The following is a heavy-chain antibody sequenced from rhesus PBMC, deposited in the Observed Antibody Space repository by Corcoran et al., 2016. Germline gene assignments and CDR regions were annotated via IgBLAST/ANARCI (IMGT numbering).Heavy chain of an antibody. CDR3: ARVPGYFES. V-gene: IGHV4-65*01. CDR1: GGSVSSSNW. CDR2: ISGSSGST. J-gene: IGHJ1*01. Sequence: QVQLQESGPGLVKPSETLSLTCAVSGGSVSSSNWWSWIRQPPGKGLEWIGYISGSSGSTYYNPSLKSRVTISTDTSKNQLSLKLSSVTAADTAVYYCARVPGYFESWGQGALVTVSS.